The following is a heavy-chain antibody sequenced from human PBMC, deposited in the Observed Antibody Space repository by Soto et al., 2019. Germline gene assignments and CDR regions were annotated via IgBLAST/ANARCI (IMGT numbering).Heavy chain of an antibody. Sequence: GESLKISCNGSGYSFTSYWIGWVRQMPGKGLEWMGIIYPGDSDTRYSPSFQGQVTISADRSISTAYLQWSSLKASDTAMYYCARNLGDYEARYYYYMDVWGKGTTVTVSS. D-gene: IGHD4-17*01. CDR2: IYPGDSDT. V-gene: IGHV5-51*01. CDR3: ARNLGDYEARYYYYMDV. CDR1: GYSFTSYW. J-gene: IGHJ6*03.